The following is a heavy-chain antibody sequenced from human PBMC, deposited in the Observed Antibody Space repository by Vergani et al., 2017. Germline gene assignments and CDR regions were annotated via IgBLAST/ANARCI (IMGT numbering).Heavy chain of an antibody. D-gene: IGHD3-16*01. CDR1: GSTLRNYD. V-gene: IGHV3-30*02. Sequence: QVQLVESGGGGVQRGGSLRLSCAPSGSTLRNYDMQWIRQGPGKGLEFVAFIQFVGSTQYYADSVKGRFTLSRDFSKNTLYLQMNSLRTDDTATYYCAKHFRGWGIDYGGQGTQVIVSS. CDR3: AKHFRGWGIDY. CDR2: IQFVGSTQ. J-gene: IGHJ4*02.